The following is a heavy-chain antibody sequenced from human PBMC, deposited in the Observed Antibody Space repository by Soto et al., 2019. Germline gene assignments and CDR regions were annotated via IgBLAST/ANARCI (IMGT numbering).Heavy chain of an antibody. CDR3: VRRAQYFDGTGFHAFDI. V-gene: IGHV3-23*01. D-gene: IGHD3-22*01. CDR1: GYTFNKYA. CDR2: ISSVADNT. J-gene: IGHJ3*02. Sequence: EVQLLESGGGLRQPGGSLRLSCVASGYTFNKYAVSWVRHAPGKGLDWVSAISSVADNTHYADSVKGRFTITRANSKNMLYLEMNSLTVEDTAVYYCVRRAQYFDGTGFHAFDIWGQGTRVTVSS.